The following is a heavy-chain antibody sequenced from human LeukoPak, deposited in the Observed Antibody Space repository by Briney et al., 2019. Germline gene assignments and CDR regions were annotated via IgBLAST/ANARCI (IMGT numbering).Heavy chain of an antibody. CDR2: IRGSGGST. CDR1: GFTFSSYA. V-gene: IGHV3-23*01. CDR3: AKSSSWTYHYLDY. Sequence: TGGSLGLSCAASGFTFSSYAMSWVRQAPGKGLEWVSAIRGSGGSTYYADSVKGRFTISRDNSMNTLSLQMNSLRAEDTALYYCAKSSSWTYHYLDYWGQGALVTVSS. D-gene: IGHD6-13*01. J-gene: IGHJ4*02.